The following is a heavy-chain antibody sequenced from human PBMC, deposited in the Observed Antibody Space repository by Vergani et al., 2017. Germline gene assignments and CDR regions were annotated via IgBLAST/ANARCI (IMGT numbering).Heavy chain of an antibody. CDR2: INHSGST. CDR3: ARHSTVEWLVKLGWIDP. J-gene: IGHJ5*02. Sequence: QVQLQQWGAGLLKPSETLSLTCAVYGGSFSGYYWSWIRQPPGKGLEWIGEINHSGSTNYNPSLKSRVTMSEDTSKNQFSLKLSSVTAADTAVYFCARHSTVEWLVKLGWIDPWGQGILVTVSS. D-gene: IGHD6-19*01. CDR1: GGSFSGYY. V-gene: IGHV4-34*01.